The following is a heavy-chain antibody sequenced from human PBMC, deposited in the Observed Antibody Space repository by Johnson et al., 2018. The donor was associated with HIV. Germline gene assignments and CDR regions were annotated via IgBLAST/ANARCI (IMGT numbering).Heavy chain of an antibody. CDR2: ISYDGSNE. J-gene: IGHJ3*02. Sequence: QVQLVESGGGVVQPGRSLRLSCAASGFTFSSYGMHWVRQAPGKGLEWVALISYDGSNEYYGDSVKGRFSISRDNSKKKLYLQMNSLRPEDTAVYFCARVRRQLVRLSAFDIWGQGTLVTVSS. CDR3: ARVRRQLVRLSAFDI. V-gene: IGHV3-30*03. D-gene: IGHD6-6*01. CDR1: GFTFSSYG.